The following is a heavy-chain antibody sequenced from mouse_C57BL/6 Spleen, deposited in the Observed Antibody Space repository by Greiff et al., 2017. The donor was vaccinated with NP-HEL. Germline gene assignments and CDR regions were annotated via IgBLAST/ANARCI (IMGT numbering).Heavy chain of an antibody. D-gene: IGHD1-1*02. Sequence: VQLQQSGAELVKPGASVKLSCTASGFNFKDYYMHWVKQRPEQGLEWIGGIDPADGETKYAPKFQGKATMTADTSSNTAYLQLSSLTSEDTAVYYCPRWGSYSDWDFEGGGTGTTVTVSS. V-gene: IGHV14-2*01. J-gene: IGHJ1*03. CDR3: PRWGSYSDWDFEG. CDR1: GFNFKDYY. CDR2: IDPADGET.